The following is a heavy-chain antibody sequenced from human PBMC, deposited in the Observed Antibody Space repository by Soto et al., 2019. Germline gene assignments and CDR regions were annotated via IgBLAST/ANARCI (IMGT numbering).Heavy chain of an antibody. D-gene: IGHD3-9*01. CDR3: ARETILAYGMDV. CDR2: ISYDGSNK. J-gene: IGHJ6*02. CDR1: GFTFSSYA. Sequence: GGSLRLSCAASGFTFSSYAMHWVRQAPGKGLEWVAVISYDGSNKYYADSVKGRFTISRDNSKNTLYLQMNSLRAEDTAVYYCARETILAYGMDVWGQGTTVTVSS. V-gene: IGHV3-30-3*01.